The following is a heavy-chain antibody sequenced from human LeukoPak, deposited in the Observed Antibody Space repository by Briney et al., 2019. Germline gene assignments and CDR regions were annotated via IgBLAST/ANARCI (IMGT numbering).Heavy chain of an antibody. Sequence: ASVKVSCKASGYTFTGYYMHWVRQAPGQGLEWMGWINPNSGGTNYAQKFQGRVTMTRDTSISTAYMELSRLRSDDTAVYYCASVSSGSYFGSIDYWGQGTLVTVSP. J-gene: IGHJ4*02. V-gene: IGHV1-2*02. CDR3: ASVSSGSYFGSIDY. CDR1: GYTFTGYY. D-gene: IGHD1-26*01. CDR2: INPNSGGT.